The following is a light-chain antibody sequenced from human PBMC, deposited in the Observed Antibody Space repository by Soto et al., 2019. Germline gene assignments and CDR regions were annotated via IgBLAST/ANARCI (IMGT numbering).Light chain of an antibody. J-gene: IGKJ4*01. CDR2: DAS. Sequence: EIVLTQSPATLSLSPGERATLSCRASQSVSSSLAWYQQKPGQAPRLLIYDASNRATGIPVRFSGSGSGTDFTLTISRLEPEDFAVYYCQQRFSWPLTFGGGSKVEIK. CDR1: QSVSSS. CDR3: QQRFSWPLT. V-gene: IGKV3-11*01.